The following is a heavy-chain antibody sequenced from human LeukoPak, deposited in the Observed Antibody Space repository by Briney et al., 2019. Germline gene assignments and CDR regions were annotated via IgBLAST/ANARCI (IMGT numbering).Heavy chain of an antibody. V-gene: IGHV4-4*07. CDR2: IYSSGTT. J-gene: IGHJ4*02. CDR1: GDSSSNYY. D-gene: IGHD3-22*01. CDR3: ALLGSSALDF. Sequence: SETLSLTCNVSGDSSSNYYWNWIRQPAGKGLEWIGRIYSSGTTAYSPSLKDRVTMSVDTSKKQFSLNLRSVTAADTARYFCALLGSSALDFWGQGILVIVSS.